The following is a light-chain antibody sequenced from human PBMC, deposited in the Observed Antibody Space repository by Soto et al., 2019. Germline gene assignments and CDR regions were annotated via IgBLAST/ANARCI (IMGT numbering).Light chain of an antibody. CDR2: LNSDGSH. CDR3: QTWGTGPFVV. CDR1: SGHSSYA. J-gene: IGLJ2*01. Sequence: QLVLTQSPSASAFLGASVKLTCTLSSGHSSYAIAWHQQQPEKGPRYLMKLNSDGSHSKGDGIPDRFSGSSSGAERYLTISSLQSEDEADYYCQTWGTGPFVVFGGGTKLTVL. V-gene: IGLV4-69*01.